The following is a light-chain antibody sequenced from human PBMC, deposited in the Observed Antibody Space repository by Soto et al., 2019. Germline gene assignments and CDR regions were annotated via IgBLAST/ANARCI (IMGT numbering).Light chain of an antibody. CDR3: QQTSRTPYT. CDR1: QSISVD. J-gene: IGKJ2*01. CDR2: AAS. Sequence: DIQMTQSPSSLSVSIGDTITITCRSSQSISVDINWYQKKPGTPPKLLIYAASHLQSGVPSRFIGRGSGTDFTLTISSLQPEDFASYYCQQTSRTPYTFGQGTSLEI. V-gene: IGKV1-39*01.